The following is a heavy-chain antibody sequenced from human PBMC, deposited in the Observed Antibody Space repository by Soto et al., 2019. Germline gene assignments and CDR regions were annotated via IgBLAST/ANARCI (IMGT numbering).Heavy chain of an antibody. Sequence: ASVKVSCKASGYTFTGYYMHRVRQAPGQGLEWMGWINPNSGGTNYAQKFQGWVTMTRDTSISTAYMELSRLRSDDTAVYYCARSSIRYYYYYMDVCGKGTTVTVSS. CDR3: ARSSIRYYYYYMDV. CDR1: GYTFTGYY. J-gene: IGHJ6*03. CDR2: INPNSGGT. V-gene: IGHV1-2*04. D-gene: IGHD2-2*02.